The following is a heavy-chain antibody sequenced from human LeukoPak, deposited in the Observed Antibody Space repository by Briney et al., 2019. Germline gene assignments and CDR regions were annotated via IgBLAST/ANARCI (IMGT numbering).Heavy chain of an antibody. D-gene: IGHD3-22*01. V-gene: IGHV1-46*01. CDR3: ARNIGGSSGYYTLGY. J-gene: IGHJ4*02. CDR1: GYTFTSYY. Sequence: GASVTVSCKASGYTFTSYYMHWVRQAPGQGLEWMGIINPSGGSTSYAQKFQGRVTMTRDTSTSTVYMELSSLRSEDTAVYYCARNIGGSSGYYTLGYWGQGTLVTVSS. CDR2: INPSGGST.